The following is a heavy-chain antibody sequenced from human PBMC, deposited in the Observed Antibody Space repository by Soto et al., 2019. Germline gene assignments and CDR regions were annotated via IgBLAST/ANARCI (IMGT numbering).Heavy chain of an antibody. J-gene: IGHJ4*02. D-gene: IGHD2-2*01. CDR3: ARYCISTSCQDY. V-gene: IGHV4-39*01. CDR2: IYYSGST. CDR1: GGSIRSSSYY. Sequence: QLRLQESGPGLVKPSETLSLTCTVSGGSIRSSSYYWGWIRQPPGKGLEWIGSIYYSGSTYYNPSLKSRVTISVDTSKNQFSLKLRSVTAADTAVFYCARYCISTSCQDYWGQGTLVTVSS.